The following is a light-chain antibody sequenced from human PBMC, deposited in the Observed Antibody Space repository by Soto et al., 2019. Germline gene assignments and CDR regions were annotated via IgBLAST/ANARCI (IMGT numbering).Light chain of an antibody. J-gene: IGLJ3*02. CDR1: SSNIGAGCD. CDR3: QSYETRLGGV. CDR2: GNS. V-gene: IGLV1-40*01. Sequence: QSVLTQPPSVSGAPGQRVTISCSGSSSNIGAGCDVHWYQQLPGTAPKLLIYGNSNRPSGVPDRFSGSKSGTSASLVITGLQTEDEADYYGQSYETRLGGVFGGGTKLNVL.